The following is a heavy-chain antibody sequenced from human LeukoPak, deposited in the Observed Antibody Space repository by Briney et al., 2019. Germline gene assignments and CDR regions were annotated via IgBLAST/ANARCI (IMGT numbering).Heavy chain of an antibody. CDR1: GGSISSYY. CDR3: ARDYRYYDFWNGYYTGRGWFDP. V-gene: IGHV4-59*01. J-gene: IGHJ5*02. CDR2: IYYSGST. D-gene: IGHD3-3*01. Sequence: SETLSPTCTVSGGSISSYYWSWIRQPPGKGLEWIGYIYYSGSTNYNPSLKSRVTISVDTSKNQFSLKLSSVTAADTAVYYCARDYRYYDFWNGYYTGRGWFDPWGQGTLVTVSS.